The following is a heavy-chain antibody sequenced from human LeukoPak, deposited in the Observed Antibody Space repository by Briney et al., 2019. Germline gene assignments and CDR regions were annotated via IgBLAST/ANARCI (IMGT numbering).Heavy chain of an antibody. J-gene: IGHJ4*02. CDR2: VFYTGTT. D-gene: IGHD3-10*01. CDR1: GGSISSSRYY. CDR3: AKYGSGTY. V-gene: IGHV4-39*01. Sequence: SETLSLTCTVSGGSISSSRYYWAWIRQPPGKGLEWIGSVFYTGTTDYNPSLNSRVTISIDTSKNQFSLDLGSVTAADSAFYYCAKYGSGTYWGQGTLVTVSS.